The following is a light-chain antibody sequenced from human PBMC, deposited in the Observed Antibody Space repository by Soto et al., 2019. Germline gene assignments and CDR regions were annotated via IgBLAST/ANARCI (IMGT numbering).Light chain of an antibody. CDR2: RSD. J-gene: IGLJ3*02. Sequence: QSVLTQPPSASGTPGQRVTISCSGSSSNIGSNYVSWYQHPPGAAPKLLIYRSDQRPSGVPDRFSGSKSGTSASLAISGLRSEDEADYFCAVRDDSLSGHWVFGGGTKLTVL. CDR1: SSNIGSNY. V-gene: IGLV1-47*01. CDR3: AVRDDSLSGHWV.